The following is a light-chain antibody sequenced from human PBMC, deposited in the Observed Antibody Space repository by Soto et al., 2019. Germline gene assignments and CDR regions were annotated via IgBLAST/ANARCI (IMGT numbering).Light chain of an antibody. Sequence: EIMLTQSPATLSLSLGERATLSCRASQGVSSYLAWYQQKPGQAPRLLIYDASNRATGIPARFSGSGSGTDFTLTISSLEPEDFAVYYCQQCGNWPLTFGGGTKVDIK. V-gene: IGKV3-11*01. CDR1: QGVSSY. CDR3: QQCGNWPLT. J-gene: IGKJ4*01. CDR2: DAS.